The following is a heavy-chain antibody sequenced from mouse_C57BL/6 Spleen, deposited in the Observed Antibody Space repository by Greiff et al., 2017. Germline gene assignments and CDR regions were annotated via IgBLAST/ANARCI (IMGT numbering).Heavy chain of an antibody. CDR3: ARGVRGAMDY. J-gene: IGHJ4*01. V-gene: IGHV1-54*01. CDR2: INPGSGGT. D-gene: IGHD2-1*01. Sequence: VKLMESGAELVRPGTSVKVSCKASGYAFTNYLIEWVKQRPGQGLEWIGVINPGSGGTNYNEKFKGKATLTADKSSSTAYMQLSSLTSEDSAVYFCARGVRGAMDYWGQGTSVTVSS. CDR1: GYAFTNYL.